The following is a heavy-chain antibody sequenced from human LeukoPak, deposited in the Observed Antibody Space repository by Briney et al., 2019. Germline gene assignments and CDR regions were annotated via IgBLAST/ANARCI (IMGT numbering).Heavy chain of an antibody. D-gene: IGHD2-2*01. Sequence: GGSLRLSCAASGFTFSSYAMSWVSQAPGKGLEWVSAISGSGGSTYYADSVKGRFTISRDNSKNTLYLQMNSLRAEDTAVYYCAKGSRVPAISYYYYMDAWGKGTTVTVSS. CDR1: GFTFSSYA. J-gene: IGHJ6*03. CDR3: AKGSRVPAISYYYYMDA. V-gene: IGHV3-23*01. CDR2: ISGSGGST.